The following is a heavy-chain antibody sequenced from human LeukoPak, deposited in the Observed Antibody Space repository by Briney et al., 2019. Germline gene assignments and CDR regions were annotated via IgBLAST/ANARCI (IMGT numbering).Heavy chain of an antibody. V-gene: IGHV4-39*07. CDR3: ARVVAAAGRIH. D-gene: IGHD6-13*01. J-gene: IGHJ4*02. CDR2: IYYSGST. CDR1: GGSISSSSYY. Sequence: SETLSLTCTVSGGSISSSSYYWGWIRQPPGKGLEWIGSIYYSGSTYYNPSLKSRVTISVDTSKNQFSLKLSSVTAADTAVYYCARVVAAAGRIHWGQGTLVTVSS.